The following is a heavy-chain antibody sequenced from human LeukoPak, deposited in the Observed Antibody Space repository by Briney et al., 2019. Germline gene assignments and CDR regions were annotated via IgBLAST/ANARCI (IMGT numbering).Heavy chain of an antibody. J-gene: IGHJ6*02. Sequence: GGSLRLSCAASGFTFRSHGMHWVRKAPGKGLEWVAGIWYDGSNEDYADSVKGRFTISRDNSENTLYLQMNSLRVEDTAVYYCARDGQNGSPYATDVWGQGTTVTVSS. CDR1: GFTFRSHG. D-gene: IGHD3-10*01. CDR3: ARDGQNGSPYATDV. V-gene: IGHV3-33*01. CDR2: IWYDGSNE.